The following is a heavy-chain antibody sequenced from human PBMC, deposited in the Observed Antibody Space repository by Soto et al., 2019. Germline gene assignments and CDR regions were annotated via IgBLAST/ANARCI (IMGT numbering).Heavy chain of an antibody. CDR3: ARGHYSLDV. CDR1: RFIFSDYY. CDR2: INTVSDT. J-gene: IGHJ6*02. Sequence: QVQLMQSGGGLVKPGGSLRLSCTASRFIFSDYYMTWIRQTPVRGLEWVAYINTVSDTYYTDSVRGRFTIYRDNTRNSLFLQMNSLRLEDSAVYYCARGHYSLDVWGQGTTVTVSS. V-gene: IGHV3-11*03.